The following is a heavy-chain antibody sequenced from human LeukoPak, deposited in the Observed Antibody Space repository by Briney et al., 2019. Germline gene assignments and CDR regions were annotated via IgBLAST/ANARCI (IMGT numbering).Heavy chain of an antibody. D-gene: IGHD1-26*01. CDR2: ISYDGSNK. CDR3: AKDEGGSPY. J-gene: IGHJ4*02. Sequence: GGSLRLSCAASGFTFSSYGMHWVRQAPGKGLEWVAVISYDGSNKYYADSVKGRFTISRDNSKNTLYLQMNSLRAEDTAVYYCAKDEGGSPYWGQGTLVTVSS. CDR1: GFTFSSYG. V-gene: IGHV3-30*18.